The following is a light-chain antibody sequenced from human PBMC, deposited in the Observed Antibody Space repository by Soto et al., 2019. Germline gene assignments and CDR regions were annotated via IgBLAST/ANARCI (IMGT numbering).Light chain of an antibody. CDR2: AAS. CDR1: QGIGNY. V-gene: IGKV1-27*01. CDR3: QEYKTAPFI. J-gene: IGKJ3*01. Sequence: DIQMTQSPSSLSAFVGERVTITCRGSQGIGNYLAWYQQNPGRVPTLLIYAASTLRSGVPSRFSGSGSGTDFTLTISSLQPEDVASYYCQEYKTAPFIFGPGTKVDIK.